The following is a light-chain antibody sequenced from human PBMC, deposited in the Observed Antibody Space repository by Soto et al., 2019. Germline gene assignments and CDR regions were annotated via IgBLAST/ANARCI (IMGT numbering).Light chain of an antibody. V-gene: IGKV1-33*01. CDR3: QQYDNFPPV. J-gene: IGKJ3*01. CDR1: QDIGNY. Sequence: DIQMTQSPSSLSASVGDRVTITCQASQDIGNYLNWYQQKPGRAPKLLIYDASNLEPGVPSRFRGGASGTYFTFTISSLQPEDFATYYCQQYDNFPPVFGPGNKVDVK. CDR2: DAS.